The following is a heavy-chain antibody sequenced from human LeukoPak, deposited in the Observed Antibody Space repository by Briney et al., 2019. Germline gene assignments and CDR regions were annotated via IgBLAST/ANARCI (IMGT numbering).Heavy chain of an antibody. CDR1: GFTVSTNY. V-gene: IGHV3-53*01. J-gene: IGHJ6*03. Sequence: GGSLRLSCAASGFTVSTNYMSWVRQAPGKGLEWVSIVYIGTTAYYADSVKGRFTISRDNSKNTVYLQMNDLRAEDTAMYYCARLWGCSSTSCYGKSHMDVWGKGTTVTVSS. D-gene: IGHD2-2*01. CDR3: ARLWGCSSTSCYGKSHMDV. CDR2: VYIGTTA.